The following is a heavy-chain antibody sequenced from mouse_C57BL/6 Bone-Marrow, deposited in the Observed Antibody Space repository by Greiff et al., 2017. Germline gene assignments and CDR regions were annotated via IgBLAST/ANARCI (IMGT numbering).Heavy chain of an antibody. CDR3: TRNDFYAMDY. CDR1: GYTFTDYE. Sequence: VQRVESGAELVRPGASVTLSCKASGYTFTDYEMHWVKQTPVHGLEWIGAIDPETGGTAYNQKFKGKAILTADKSSSTAYMELRSLTSEDSAVYYCTRNDFYAMDYWGKGTSVTVSS. J-gene: IGHJ4*01. V-gene: IGHV1-15*01. CDR2: IDPETGGT.